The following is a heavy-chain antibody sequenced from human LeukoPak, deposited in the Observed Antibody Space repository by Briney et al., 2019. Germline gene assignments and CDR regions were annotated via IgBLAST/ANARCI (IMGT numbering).Heavy chain of an antibody. J-gene: IGHJ4*02. V-gene: IGHV3-30*18. D-gene: IGHD2-15*01. CDR3: AKDELRYCSCGSCFGTFDY. CDR1: GFTFSSYG. Sequence: GRSLRLSCAASGFTFSSYGMHWVRQAPGKGLEWVAVISYDGSNKHYADSVKGRFTISRDNSKNTLYLQMNSLRAEDTAVYYCAKDELRYCSCGSCFGTFDYWGQGTLVTVSS. CDR2: ISYDGSNK.